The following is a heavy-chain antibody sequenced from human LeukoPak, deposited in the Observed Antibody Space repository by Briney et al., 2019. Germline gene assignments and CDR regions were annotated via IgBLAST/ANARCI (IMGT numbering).Heavy chain of an antibody. D-gene: IGHD5-18*01. CDR2: VSSSSIYI. V-gene: IGHV3-21*01. CDR1: GFTFSNYR. J-gene: IGHJ4*02. Sequence: GGSLRLSCAASGFTFSNYRMNWVRQAPGKGLEWVSSVSSSSIYIYYADSLKGRFTISRDNAKNSLYLQMDSLRAEDTAVYYCARDAGYGYDRFDYWGQGTLVTVSS. CDR3: ARDAGYGYDRFDY.